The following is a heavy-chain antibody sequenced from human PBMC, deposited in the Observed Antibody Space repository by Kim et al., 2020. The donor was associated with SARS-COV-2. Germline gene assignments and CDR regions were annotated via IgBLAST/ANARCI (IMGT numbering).Heavy chain of an antibody. V-gene: IGHV3-33*01. D-gene: IGHD2-21*02. CDR1: GFTFSSYG. Sequence: GGSLRLSCAASGFTFSSYGMHWVRQAPGKGLEWVAVIWYDGSNKYYADSVKGRFTISRDNSKNTLYLQMNSLRAEDTAVYYCAREVYCGGDCYSGIDYWGQGTLVTVSS. J-gene: IGHJ4*02. CDR3: AREVYCGGDCYSGIDY. CDR2: IWYDGSNK.